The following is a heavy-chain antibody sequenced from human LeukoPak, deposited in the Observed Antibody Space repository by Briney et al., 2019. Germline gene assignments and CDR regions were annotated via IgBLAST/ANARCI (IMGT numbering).Heavy chain of an antibody. CDR2: IIPIFGTA. D-gene: IGHD1-26*01. Sequence: ASVKVSCKASGGTFSSYAISWVRQAPGQGLEWMGGIIPIFGTANYAQKFQGRVTITTDESTSTAYMELSSLRSEDTAVYYCATFIVGATAYNWFDPWGQETLVTVSS. J-gene: IGHJ5*02. CDR3: ATFIVGATAYNWFDP. V-gene: IGHV1-69*05. CDR1: GGTFSSYA.